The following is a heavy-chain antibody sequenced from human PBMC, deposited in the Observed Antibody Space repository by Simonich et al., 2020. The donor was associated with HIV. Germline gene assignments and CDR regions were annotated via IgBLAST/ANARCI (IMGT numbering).Heavy chain of an antibody. J-gene: IGHJ3*02. CDR2: INSGNGNT. D-gene: IGHD1-1*01. CDR3: ARDSATRTDAGAFDI. Sequence: QVHLVQSGAEVKKPGASVKLSCKASGYTFTTSSMHGVRQAPGQRLEWMGWINSGNGNTKYSQKCQGRVTITRNTSASTAYMGLSSLTSEDTAVYYCARDSATRTDAGAFDIWGQGTMVTVSS. V-gene: IGHV1-3*01. CDR1: GYTFTTSS.